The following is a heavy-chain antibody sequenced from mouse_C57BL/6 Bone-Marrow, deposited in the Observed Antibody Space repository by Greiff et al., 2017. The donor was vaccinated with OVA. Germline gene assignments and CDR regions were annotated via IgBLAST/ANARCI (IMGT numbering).Heavy chain of an antibody. J-gene: IGHJ4*01. CDR2: SRNKANDYTT. Sequence: EVMLVESGGGLVQSGRSLRLSCATSGFTFSDFYMEWVRQAPGKGLEWIAASRNKANDYTTEYSASVKGRFIVSRDTSQSILYLQMNALRAEDTAIYYCARYATYSNGYAMDYWGQGTSVTVSS. D-gene: IGHD2-5*01. CDR1: GFTFSDFY. V-gene: IGHV7-1*01. CDR3: ARYATYSNGYAMDY.